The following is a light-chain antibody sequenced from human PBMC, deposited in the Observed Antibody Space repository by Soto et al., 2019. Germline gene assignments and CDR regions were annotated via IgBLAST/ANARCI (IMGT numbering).Light chain of an antibody. J-gene: IGLJ1*01. CDR3: SSYTSSITYV. CDR2: EVT. CDR1: SSDVGGYNF. Sequence: QPVLTQPASVSGSPGQSITISCSGTSSDVGGYNFVSWYQHHPGKAPKLMIYEVTNRPSGVSHRFSGSKSGNTASLTISGLQADDEADYYCSSYTSSITYVFGTGTKLTVL. V-gene: IGLV2-14*01.